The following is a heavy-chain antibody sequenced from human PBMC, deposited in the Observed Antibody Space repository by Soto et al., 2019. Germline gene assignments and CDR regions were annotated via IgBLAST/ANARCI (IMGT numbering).Heavy chain of an antibody. CDR1: GFTFSSYA. CDR3: ARERYYYDSSGHKRRGAFDI. Sequence: PGGSLRLSCAASGFTFSSYAMHWVRQAPGKGLEWVAVISYDGSNKYYADSVNGRFTISRDNSKNTLYLQMNSLRAEDTAVYYCARERYYYDSSGHKRRGAFDIWGQGTMVTVSS. J-gene: IGHJ3*02. D-gene: IGHD3-22*01. CDR2: ISYDGSNK. V-gene: IGHV3-30-3*01.